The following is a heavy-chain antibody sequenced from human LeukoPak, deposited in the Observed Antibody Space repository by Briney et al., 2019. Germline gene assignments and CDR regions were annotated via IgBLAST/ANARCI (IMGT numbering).Heavy chain of an antibody. J-gene: IGHJ3*02. CDR2: IYYSGST. D-gene: IGHD1-26*01. Sequence: SETLSLTCTVSGGSISSGDYYWSWIRQPPGKGLEWIGYIYYSGSTYYNPSLKSRVTISVDTSKNQFSLKLSPVTAADTAVYYCARGRELLPGAFDIWGQGTMVTVSS. CDR1: GGSISSGDYY. V-gene: IGHV4-30-4*01. CDR3: ARGRELLPGAFDI.